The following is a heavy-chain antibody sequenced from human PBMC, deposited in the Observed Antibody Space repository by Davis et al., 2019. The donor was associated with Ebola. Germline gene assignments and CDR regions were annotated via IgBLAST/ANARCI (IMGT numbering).Heavy chain of an antibody. CDR2: IYYSGST. CDR3: ARRGYYYDSSGYYAGGMDV. V-gene: IGHV4-39*07. Sequence: MPSETLSLTCTVSGGSISSSSYYWGWIRQPPGKGLEWIGSIYYSGSTNYNPSLKSRVTISVDTSKNQFSLKLGSVTAADTAVYYCARRGYYYDSSGYYAGGMDVWGQGTTVTVSS. CDR1: GGSISSSSYY. D-gene: IGHD3-22*01. J-gene: IGHJ6*02.